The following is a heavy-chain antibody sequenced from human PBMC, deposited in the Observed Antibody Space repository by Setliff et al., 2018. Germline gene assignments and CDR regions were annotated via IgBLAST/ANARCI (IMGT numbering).Heavy chain of an antibody. Sequence: ETLSLTCAVSGYSINSGYYWGWIRQSPGKGLEWIGSIYRDVNTYYNPSLRSRVTISVDTSKNQFSLNLSSVTAADTAVYYCARDGYGDDWNTFVDVYYYYMDAWGKGTTVTVSS. J-gene: IGHJ6*03. CDR3: ARDGYGDDWNTFVDVYYYYMDA. CDR1: GYSINSGYY. V-gene: IGHV4-38-2*02. CDR2: IYRDVNT. D-gene: IGHD5-18*01.